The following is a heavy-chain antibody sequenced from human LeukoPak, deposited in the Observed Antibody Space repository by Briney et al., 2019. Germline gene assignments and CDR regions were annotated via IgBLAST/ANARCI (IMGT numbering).Heavy chain of an antibody. V-gene: IGHV1-69*04. J-gene: IGHJ4*02. CDR3: ARDVGSGSYYLGY. Sequence: GSSVKVSCKASGGTFSSYAISWVRQAPGQGLEWMGRIIPILGIANYAQKFQGRVTITADKSTSTAYMELSSLRSEDTAVYYCARDVGSGSYYLGYWGQGTLVTVSS. CDR2: IIPILGIA. CDR1: GGTFSSYA. D-gene: IGHD1-26*01.